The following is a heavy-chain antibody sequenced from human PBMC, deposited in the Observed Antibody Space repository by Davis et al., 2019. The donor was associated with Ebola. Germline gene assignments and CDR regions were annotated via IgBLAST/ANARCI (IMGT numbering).Heavy chain of an antibody. CDR3: VRIGPKGMAAGGDY. V-gene: IGHV4-34*12. CDR1: GGSFSGYY. CDR2: TLYSGRP. J-gene: IGHJ4*02. D-gene: IGHD6-13*01. Sequence: SETLSLTCAVYGGSFSGYYWGWIRQPPGKGLEWIANTLYSGRPDYNPSLKSRVSMSVYTSNNQFSLRLSSVTAAETAIYYCVRIGPKGMAAGGDYWGQGILVTVSS.